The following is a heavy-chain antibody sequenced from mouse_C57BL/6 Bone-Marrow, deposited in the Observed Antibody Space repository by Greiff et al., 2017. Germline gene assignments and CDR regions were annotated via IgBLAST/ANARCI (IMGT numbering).Heavy chain of an antibody. V-gene: IGHV1-69*01. J-gene: IGHJ3*01. Sequence: QVQLQQPGAELVMPGASVKLSCKASGYTFTSYWMHWVKQRPGQGLEWIGEIDPSDSYTNYNQKFKGKSTLTVDKSSSTAYMQLSSLTYEDSAVYYCARSHYGSSYGFAYWGQGTLVTVSA. CDR2: IDPSDSYT. CDR3: ARSHYGSSYGFAY. D-gene: IGHD1-1*01. CDR1: GYTFTSYW.